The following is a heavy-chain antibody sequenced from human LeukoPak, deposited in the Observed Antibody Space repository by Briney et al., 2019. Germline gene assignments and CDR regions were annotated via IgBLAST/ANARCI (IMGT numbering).Heavy chain of an antibody. CDR1: GFIFSNYV. CDR3: ARDMGRAWYGPPDY. J-gene: IGHJ4*02. D-gene: IGHD6-13*01. V-gene: IGHV3-33*08. Sequence: GGSLTLSFVASGFIFSNYVMHWVRQAPGKRREWVAVIWNDGSETFHAGSVKSRFRIGRDKTKNTLYLQMKSLRAEDTAVYFCARDMGRAWYGPPDYWGQGTLVTVSS. CDR2: IWNDGSET.